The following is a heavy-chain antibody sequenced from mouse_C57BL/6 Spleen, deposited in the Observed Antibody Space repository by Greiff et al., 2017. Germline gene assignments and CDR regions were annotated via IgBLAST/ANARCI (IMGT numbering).Heavy chain of an antibody. V-gene: IGHV3-6*01. D-gene: IGHD1-1*01. CDR1: GYSITSGYY. CDR3: ARRITTVVATRYFDV. J-gene: IGHJ1*03. CDR2: ISYDGSN. Sequence: EVQLQESGPGLVKPSQSLSLTCSVTGYSITSGYYWNWIRQFPGNKLEWMGYISYDGSNNYNPSLKNRISITRDTSKNQFFLKLNSVTTEDTATYYCARRITTVVATRYFDVWGTGTTVTVSS.